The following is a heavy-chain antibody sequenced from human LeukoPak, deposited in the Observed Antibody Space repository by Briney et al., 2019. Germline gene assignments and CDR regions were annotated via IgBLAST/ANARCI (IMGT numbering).Heavy chain of an antibody. CDR1: GGSISSSSYY. J-gene: IGHJ5*02. V-gene: IGHV4-39*07. CDR3: AREGRLGSSSGWFDP. D-gene: IGHD6-6*01. Sequence: SETLSLTCTVSGGSISSSSYYWGWIRQPPGKGLEGIRSIYYSGSTYYNPSLKSRVTISVDTSKNQCSLKLSSVTAADTAVYYCAREGRLGSSSGWFDPWGQGTLVTVSS. CDR2: IYYSGST.